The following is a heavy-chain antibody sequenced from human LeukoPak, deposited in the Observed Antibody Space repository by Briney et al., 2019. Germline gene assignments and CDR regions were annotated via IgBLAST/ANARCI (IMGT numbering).Heavy chain of an antibody. CDR1: GGSFSDYY. V-gene: IGHV4-34*01. D-gene: IGHD4-17*01. J-gene: IGHJ4*02. CDR2: INHSGST. Sequence: SETLSLTCAVYGGSFSDYYCNWIRQPPGKGLEWIGEINHSGSTNYNPSLMSRVTISVDTSKNQFSLKLSSVTAADTAVYYCARAPTGRLRGFDYWGQGTLVTVSS. CDR3: ARAPTGRLRGFDY.